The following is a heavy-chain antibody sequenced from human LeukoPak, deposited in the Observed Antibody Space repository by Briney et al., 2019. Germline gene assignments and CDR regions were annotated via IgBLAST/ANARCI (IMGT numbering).Heavy chain of an antibody. J-gene: IGHJ4*02. CDR2: IYYSGST. CDR1: GGSISSGDYY. V-gene: IGHV4-30-4*08. CDR3: ARDDEYFDWLFLH. D-gene: IGHD3-9*01. Sequence: KPSETLSLTCTVSGGSISSGDYYWSWIRQPPGKGLEWIGYIYYSGSTYYNPSLKSRVTISVDTSKNQFSLKLSSVTAADTAVYYCARDDEYFDWLFLHWGQGTLVTVSS.